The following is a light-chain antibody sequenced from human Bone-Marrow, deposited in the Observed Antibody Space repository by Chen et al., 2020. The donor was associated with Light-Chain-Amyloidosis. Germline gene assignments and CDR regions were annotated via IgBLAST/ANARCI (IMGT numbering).Light chain of an antibody. CDR3: AAWDDSLNAWV. V-gene: IGLV1-44*01. CDR1: SSNIGTNT. J-gene: IGLJ3*02. Sequence: QSVLTQPPSASGPPGQRVTIPCSGSSSNIGTNTVNWYQQLPGTAPKLLIYTNNQRPSGVPDRFSGSNSGTSASLAISGLQAEDEADYYCAAWDDSLNAWVFGGETKLTVL. CDR2: TNN.